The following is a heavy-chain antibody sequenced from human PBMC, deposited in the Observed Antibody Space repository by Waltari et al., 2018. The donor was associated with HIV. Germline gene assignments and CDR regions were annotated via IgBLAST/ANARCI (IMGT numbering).Heavy chain of an antibody. CDR2: IWSDGST. CDR1: GFTVSGNY. V-gene: IGHV3-66*01. CDR3: ARDLREDYYHFAMNV. J-gene: IGHJ6*02. D-gene: IGHD1-26*01. Sequence: EVQLVEYGGHLVQPGGSLSLPCAASGFTVSGNYMTWVRQAPGKGREWVSVIWSDGSTYYADSVKGRFTISRDNSRNTMYLQMNSLRVDDTAVYYCARDLREDYYHFAMNVWGQGTSVTVSS.